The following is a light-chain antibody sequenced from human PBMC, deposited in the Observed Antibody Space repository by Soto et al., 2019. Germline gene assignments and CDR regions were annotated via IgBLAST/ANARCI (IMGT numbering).Light chain of an antibody. V-gene: IGLV1-44*01. CDR2: SND. CDR1: SSNIGSNT. CDR3: AAWDDSLNGVV. Sequence: QSVLTQPTSASGTPGQRVPISCSGSSSNIGSNTVNWYQQLPGTAPKLLIYSNDQRPSGVPDRFSGSKSGTSASLAISGLQSEDEADYYCAAWDDSLNGVVFGGGTKLTVL. J-gene: IGLJ2*01.